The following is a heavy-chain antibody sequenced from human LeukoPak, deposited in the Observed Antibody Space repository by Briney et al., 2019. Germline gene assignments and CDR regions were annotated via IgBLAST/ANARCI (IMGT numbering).Heavy chain of an antibody. V-gene: IGHV1-69*13. J-gene: IGHJ2*01. D-gene: IGHD3-10*01. CDR1: GGTFSSYA. Sequence: GASVKVSCKASGGTFSSYAISWVRQAPGQGLEWMGGIIPIFGTANYAQKFQGRVTITADESTSTAYMELSSLRSEDTAVYYCARSEVRGVIAYWYFDLWGRGTLVTVSS. CDR2: IIPIFGTA. CDR3: ARSEVRGVIAYWYFDL.